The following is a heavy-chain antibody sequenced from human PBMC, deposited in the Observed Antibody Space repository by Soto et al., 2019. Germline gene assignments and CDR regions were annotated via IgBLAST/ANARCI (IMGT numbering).Heavy chain of an antibody. CDR3: VASSSSYYFEY. CDR2: FYTGHST. V-gene: IGHV3-53*01. Sequence: EVHLVESGGGLIQPGGSLRLSCAASGLSVTNNYMSWVRQRPGKGLEWVSFFYTGHSTYYATSVEGRFTISRDDSKNTIYFQMNSLRAEDTAVYYCVASSSSYYFEYWGHGTLVTVSS. CDR1: GLSVTNNY. J-gene: IGHJ4*01.